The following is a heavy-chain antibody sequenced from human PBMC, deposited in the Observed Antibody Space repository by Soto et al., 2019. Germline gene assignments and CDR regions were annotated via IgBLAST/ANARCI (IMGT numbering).Heavy chain of an antibody. Sequence: LRLSCAASGFTFSSYDMHWVRQATGKGLEWVSAIGTAGDTYYPGSVKGRFTISRENAKNSLYLQMNSLRAGDTAVYYCARDVRIAARPEGGGYYYYGMDVWGQGTTVTVSS. CDR1: GFTFSSYD. V-gene: IGHV3-13*01. J-gene: IGHJ6*02. CDR3: ARDVRIAARPEGGGYYYYGMDV. CDR2: IGTAGDT. D-gene: IGHD6-6*01.